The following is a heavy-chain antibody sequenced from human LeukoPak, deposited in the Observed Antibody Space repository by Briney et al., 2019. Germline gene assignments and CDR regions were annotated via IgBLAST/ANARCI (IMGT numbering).Heavy chain of an antibody. CDR3: ARAPDYGNNRFDP. CDR1: GGTFSSYA. J-gene: IGHJ5*02. CDR2: IIPILGIA. Sequence: ASVKVSCKASGGTFSSYAISWVRQAPGQGLEWMGRIIPILGIANYAQKFQGRVTITADKSTSTAYMELSSLRSEDTAVYYCARAPDYGNNRFDPWGQGTLVTVSS. V-gene: IGHV1-69*04. D-gene: IGHD4/OR15-4a*01.